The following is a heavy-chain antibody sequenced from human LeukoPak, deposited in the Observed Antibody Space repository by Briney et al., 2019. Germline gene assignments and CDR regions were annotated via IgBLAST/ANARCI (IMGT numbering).Heavy chain of an antibody. CDR1: GGSFSGYY. V-gene: IGHV4-34*01. J-gene: IGHJ4*02. CDR3: ARDKGDGTKPSSERFDY. Sequence: PSETLSLTCAVYGGSFSGYYWSWIRQPPGKGLEWIGEINHSGSTNYNPSLKSRVTISVDTSKNQFSLKLSSVTAADTAVYYCARDKGDGTKPSSERFDYWGQGTLVTVSS. CDR2: INHSGST. D-gene: IGHD5-24*01.